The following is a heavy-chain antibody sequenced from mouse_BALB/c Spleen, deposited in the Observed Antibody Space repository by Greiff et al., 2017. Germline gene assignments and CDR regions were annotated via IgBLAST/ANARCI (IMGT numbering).Heavy chain of an antibody. J-gene: IGHJ3*01. CDR1: GSAFSSYW. CDR2: IYPGDGDT. V-gene: IGHV1-80*01. D-gene: IGHD1-1*01. CDR3: AGHYYSSRVFAY. Sequence: QVQLQQSGAELVRPGSSVKISCKASGSAFSSYWMNWVKQRPGQGLEWIGQIYPGDGDTNYNGKFKGKATLTADKSSSTAYMQLSSLTSEDSAVYFGAGHYYSSRVFAYWGQGTLVTVSA.